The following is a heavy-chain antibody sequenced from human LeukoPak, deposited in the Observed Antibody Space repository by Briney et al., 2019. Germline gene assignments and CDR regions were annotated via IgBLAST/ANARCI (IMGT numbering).Heavy chain of an antibody. Sequence: SETLSLTCTVSGGSISGSSYYWGWIRQPPGKGLEWIGSIYYSGSTYYNPSLKSRVTISVDKSKNQFSLKLSSVTAADTAVYYCARARSYSSGWSFDYWGQGTLVTVPS. CDR1: GGSISGSSYY. D-gene: IGHD6-19*01. CDR2: IYYSGST. CDR3: ARARSYSSGWSFDY. V-gene: IGHV4-39*07. J-gene: IGHJ4*02.